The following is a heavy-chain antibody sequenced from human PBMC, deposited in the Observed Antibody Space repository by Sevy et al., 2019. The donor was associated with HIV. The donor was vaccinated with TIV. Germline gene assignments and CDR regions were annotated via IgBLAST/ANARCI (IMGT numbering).Heavy chain of an antibody. D-gene: IGHD3-10*01. V-gene: IGHV1-18*01. CDR3: ARLSTVRWQFNWFDP. J-gene: IGHJ5*02. Sequence: ASVKVSCKASGYTFTNYGISWVRQAPGQGLEWMGWIGAYNGNTNYAQKLQGRVTLTTDTSTSKAYMDLRSLRSDDTAVYYCARLSTVRWQFNWFDPWGQGTLVTVSS. CDR2: IGAYNGNT. CDR1: GYTFTNYG.